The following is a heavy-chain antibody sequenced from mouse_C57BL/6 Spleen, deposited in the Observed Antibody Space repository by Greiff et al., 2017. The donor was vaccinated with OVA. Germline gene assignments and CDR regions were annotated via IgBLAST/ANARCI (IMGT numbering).Heavy chain of an antibody. Sequence: QVQLKESGAELVKPGASVKLSCKASGYTFTEYTIHWVKQRSGQGLEWIGWFYPGSGSIKYNEKFKDKATLTADKSSSTVYMELSRLTSEDSAVYFCARHEKGIYYDYDVGFAYWGQGTLVTVSA. CDR3: ARHEKGIYYDYDVGFAY. V-gene: IGHV1-62-2*01. J-gene: IGHJ3*01. CDR2: FYPGSGSI. CDR1: GYTFTEYT. D-gene: IGHD2-4*01.